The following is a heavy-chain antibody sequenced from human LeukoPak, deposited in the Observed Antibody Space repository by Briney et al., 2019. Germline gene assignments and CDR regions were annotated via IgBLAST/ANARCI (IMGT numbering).Heavy chain of an antibody. CDR1: GFXFSSHW. CDR3: ARGRYYGMDV. Sequence: GGSLRLSCAASGFXFSSHWIHWVRQTPGKGLVWVSRINTDGSGTAYADSVKGRFAISRDNAKNTLYLQMNSLRAEDTAVYYCARGRYYGMDVWGQGTTVTVSS. J-gene: IGHJ6*02. CDR2: INTDGSGT. V-gene: IGHV3-74*01.